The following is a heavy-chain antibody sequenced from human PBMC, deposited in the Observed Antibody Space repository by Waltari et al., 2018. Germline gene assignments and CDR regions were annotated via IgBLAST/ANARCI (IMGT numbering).Heavy chain of an antibody. CDR2: IKKDGSEK. V-gene: IGHV3-7*01. CDR1: GFTFSDFW. Sequence: EVQLVESVGGLVQPGGSLRLSCEAFGFTFSDFWMTWVRQAPGKGLEWVANIKKDGSEKYYVDSVKGRFTVSRDNAKNSLYLQMSSLRAEDTAIYYCARDRGYCGGDCYKNLDSWGQGTLVAVSS. D-gene: IGHD2-21*01. CDR3: ARDRGYCGGDCYKNLDS. J-gene: IGHJ4*02.